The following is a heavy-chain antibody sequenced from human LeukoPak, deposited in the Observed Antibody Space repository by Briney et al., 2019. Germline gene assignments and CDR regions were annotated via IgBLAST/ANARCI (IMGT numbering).Heavy chain of an antibody. Sequence: GGSLRLSCAASGFTVSSNYMRWVRQAPGKGLEWVSVIYSGGSTYYADSVKGRFTISRDNSKNTLYLQMNSLRAEDTAVYYCAREGSKSGSLYYFDYWGQGTLVTVSS. CDR3: AREGSKSGSLYYFDY. CDR2: IYSGGST. V-gene: IGHV3-66*01. CDR1: GFTVSSNY. D-gene: IGHD1-26*01. J-gene: IGHJ4*02.